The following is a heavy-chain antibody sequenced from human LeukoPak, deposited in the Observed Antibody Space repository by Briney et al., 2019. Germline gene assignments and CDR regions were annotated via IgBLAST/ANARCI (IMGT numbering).Heavy chain of an antibody. J-gene: IGHJ6*03. V-gene: IGHV3-73*01. D-gene: IGHD5-24*01. CDR3: TRHSLEMATRYYYYYMDV. Sequence: GGSLRLSCAASGFTFSGSAMHWVRQASGKGLEWVGRIRSKANSYATAYAASVKGRFTISRDDSKNTAYLQMNSLKTENTAVYYCTRHSLEMATRYYYYYMDVWGKGTTVTVSS. CDR1: GFTFSGSA. CDR2: IRSKANSYAT.